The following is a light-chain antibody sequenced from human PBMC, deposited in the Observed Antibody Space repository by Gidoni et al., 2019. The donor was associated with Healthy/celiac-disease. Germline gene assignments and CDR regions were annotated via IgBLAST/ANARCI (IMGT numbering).Light chain of an antibody. J-gene: IGLJ3*02. CDR3: AAWDDSLSGPSWV. CDR1: SSNIGSNY. Sequence: QSVLTQPPSASGTPGQRVTISCSGSSSNIGSNYVYWYQQLPGTAPKLLSYSNNQRPSGVPDRFSGSKSGTSASLAISGLRSEDEADYYCAAWDDSLSGPSWVFGGGTKLTVL. V-gene: IGLV1-47*02. CDR2: SNN.